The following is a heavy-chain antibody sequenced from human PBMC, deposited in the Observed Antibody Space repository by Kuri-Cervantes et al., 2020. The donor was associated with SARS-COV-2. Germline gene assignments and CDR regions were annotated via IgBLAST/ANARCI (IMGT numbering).Heavy chain of an antibody. D-gene: IGHD3-10*01. V-gene: IGHV1-2*02. J-gene: IGHJ3*02. Sequence: ASVKVSCKASGYTFTSYGISWVRQAPGQGLEWMGWINPNSGGTNYAQKFQGRVTMTRDTSISTAYMELSRLRSEDTAVYYCARGNTMVRGVDAFDIWGQGTMVTVSS. CDR1: GYTFTSYG. CDR3: ARGNTMVRGVDAFDI. CDR2: INPNSGGT.